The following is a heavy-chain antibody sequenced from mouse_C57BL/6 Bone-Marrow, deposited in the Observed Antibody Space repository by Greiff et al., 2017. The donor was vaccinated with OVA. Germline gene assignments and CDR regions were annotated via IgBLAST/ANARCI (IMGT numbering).Heavy chain of an antibody. D-gene: IGHD4-1*01. CDR3: ARVAWALYYYAMDY. J-gene: IGHJ4*01. CDR2: INYDGSST. CDR1: GFTFSDYY. V-gene: IGHV5-16*01. Sequence: EVKVVESEGGLVQPGRSMKLSCTASGFTFSDYYMAWVRQVPEKGLEWVANINYDGSSTYYLDSLKSRFIISRDNAKNILYLQMSSLKSEDTATYYCARVAWALYYYAMDYWGQGTSVTVSS.